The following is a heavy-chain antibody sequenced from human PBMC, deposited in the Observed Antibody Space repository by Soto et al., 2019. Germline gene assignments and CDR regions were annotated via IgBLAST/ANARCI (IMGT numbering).Heavy chain of an antibody. J-gene: IGHJ6*02. D-gene: IGHD3-22*01. CDR1: GGTFSSYA. V-gene: IGHV1-69*01. CDR2: IIPIFGTA. CDR3: AEGGAGGYLTYGMEV. Sequence: QVQLVQSGAEVKKPGSSVKVSCKASGGTFSSYAISWVRQAPGQGLEWMGGIIPIFGTANYAQKFQGRVTNTADESTSAAYMELSSLRSEDTAVSYCAEGGAGGYLTYGMEVWGQGTTVTVSS.